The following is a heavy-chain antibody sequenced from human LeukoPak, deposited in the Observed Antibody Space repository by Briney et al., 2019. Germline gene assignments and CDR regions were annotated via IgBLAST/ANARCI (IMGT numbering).Heavy chain of an antibody. V-gene: IGHV1-2*02. CDR3: ARRYVPDDAFDI. J-gene: IGHJ3*02. CDR1: GYTFTGYY. Sequence: ASVKVSCKASGYTFTGYYMHWVRQAPGQGLEWMGWINPNSGGTNYAQKFQGRVTMTRDTSISTAYMELSRLRSDDTAVYYCARRYVPDDAFDIWGQGTMVTVSS. CDR2: INPNSGGT. D-gene: IGHD5-12*01.